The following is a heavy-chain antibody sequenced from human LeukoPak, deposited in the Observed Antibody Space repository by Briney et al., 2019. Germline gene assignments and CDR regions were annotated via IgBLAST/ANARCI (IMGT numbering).Heavy chain of an antibody. D-gene: IGHD2-2*02. J-gene: IGHJ5*02. CDR2: MNPNSGNT. CDR3: ARAGGVVPAAIP. Sequence: ASVKVSCKASGYTFTSYDINWVRQATGQGLEWMGWMNPNSGNTDYAQKFQGRVTMTSNTSISTAYIELSSLRSEDTAVYYCARAGGVVPAAIPWGQGTLVTVSS. CDR1: GYTFTSYD. V-gene: IGHV1-8*01.